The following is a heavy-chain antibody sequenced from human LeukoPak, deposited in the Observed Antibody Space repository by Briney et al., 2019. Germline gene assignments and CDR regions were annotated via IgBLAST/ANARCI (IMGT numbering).Heavy chain of an antibody. CDR2: IIPIFGTA. J-gene: IGHJ4*02. Sequence: SVKVSCKASGGTFSSYAISWVRQAPGQGLEWMGGIIPIFGTANYAQKFQGRVTITADESTSTAYMELSSLRSEDTAVYYCAREALFGYCSGGSCKNDYWGQGTLVTVSS. V-gene: IGHV1-69*01. D-gene: IGHD2-15*01. CDR3: AREALFGYCSGGSCKNDY. CDR1: GGTFSSYA.